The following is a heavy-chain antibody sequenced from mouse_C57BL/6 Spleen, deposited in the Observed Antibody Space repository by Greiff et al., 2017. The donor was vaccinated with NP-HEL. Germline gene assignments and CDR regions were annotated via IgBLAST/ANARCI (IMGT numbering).Heavy chain of an antibody. CDR1: GYTFTSYW. V-gene: IGHV1-64*01. CDR3: ARTDYDYRYYAMDY. Sequence: QVQLQQPGAELVKPGASVKLSCKASGYTFTSYWMHWVKQRPGQGLEWIGMIHPNSGSTNYNEKFKSKATLTVDKSSSTAYMQLSSLTSEDSAVYYCARTDYDYRYYAMDYWGKGTSVTVSS. D-gene: IGHD2-4*01. J-gene: IGHJ4*01. CDR2: IHPNSGST.